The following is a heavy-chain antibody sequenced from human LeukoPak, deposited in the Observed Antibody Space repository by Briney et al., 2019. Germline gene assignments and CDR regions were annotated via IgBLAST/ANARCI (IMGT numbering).Heavy chain of an antibody. D-gene: IGHD6-13*01. CDR1: GGSISSYY. V-gene: IGHV4-4*07. J-gene: IGHJ3*02. CDR2: IYTSGST. CDR3: AREGGDLAAAALGAFDI. Sequence: SETLSLTCTVSGGSISSYYWSWIRQPAGKGLEWIGRIYTSGSTNYNPSLKSRVTMSVDTSKNQLSLKLSSVTAADTAVYYCAREGGDLAAAALGAFDIWGQGTVVTVSS.